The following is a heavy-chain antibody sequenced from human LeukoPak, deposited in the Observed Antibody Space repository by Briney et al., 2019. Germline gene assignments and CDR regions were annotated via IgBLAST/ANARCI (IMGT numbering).Heavy chain of an antibody. CDR2: MNPNSGNT. CDR3: ARARPGYSSSWYRYWFDP. Sequence: GASVKVSCKASGYTFTSYDINWVRRATGQGLEWMGWMNPNSGNTGYAQKFQGRVTMTRNTSISTAYMELSSLRSEDTAVYYCARARPGYSSSWYRYWFDPWGQGTLVTVSS. D-gene: IGHD6-13*01. CDR1: GYTFTSYD. J-gene: IGHJ5*02. V-gene: IGHV1-8*01.